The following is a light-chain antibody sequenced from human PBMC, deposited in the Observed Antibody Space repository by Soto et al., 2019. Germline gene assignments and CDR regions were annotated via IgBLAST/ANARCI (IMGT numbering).Light chain of an antibody. CDR2: KAS. CDR1: QSISSW. J-gene: IGKJ1*01. V-gene: IGKV1-5*03. Sequence: DIQMTQSPSTLSASVGDRVTITCRASQSISSWLAWYQQKPGKAPKLLIYKASSLESGVPSRFSGSGSGTEFTLTISSLQPDDFATYYCQQYNSYWTFGQGTRWIP. CDR3: QQYNSYWT.